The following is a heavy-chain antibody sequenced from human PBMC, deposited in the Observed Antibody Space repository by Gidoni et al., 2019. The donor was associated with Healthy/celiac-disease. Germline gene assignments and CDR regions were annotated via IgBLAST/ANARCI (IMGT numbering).Heavy chain of an antibody. D-gene: IGHD3-16*01. CDR3: ARGWDMITFGGTEYFDY. V-gene: IGHV4-34*02. Sequence: QVQLQQWGAGLLKPSETLSLPCAVYGGSFSGYYWSWIRQPPGKGLEWMGEINHSGSTNYNPYLKSRVTILVDTSKNQFSLKLSSVTAADTAVYYCARGWDMITFGGTEYFDYWGQGTLVTVSS. J-gene: IGHJ4*02. CDR2: INHSGST. CDR1: GGSFSGYY.